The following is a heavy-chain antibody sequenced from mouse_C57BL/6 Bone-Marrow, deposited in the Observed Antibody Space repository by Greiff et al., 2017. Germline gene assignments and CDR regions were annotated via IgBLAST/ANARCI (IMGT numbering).Heavy chain of an antibody. CDR1: GYTFTSYW. CDR2: IDPSDSYT. CDR3: ARRRFCFRTLDY. J-gene: IGHJ2*01. V-gene: IGHV1-69*01. Sequence: QVQLQQPGAELVMPGASVKLSCKASGYTFTSYWMHWVKQRPGHGLEWIGEIDPSDSYTNYNQKFKGKSTLTVDKSSSTAYMQLSSLTSEDSAVYYCARRRFCFRTLDYWGQGTTLTVSS.